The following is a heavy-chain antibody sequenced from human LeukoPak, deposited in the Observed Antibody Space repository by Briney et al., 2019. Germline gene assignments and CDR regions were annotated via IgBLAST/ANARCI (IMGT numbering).Heavy chain of an antibody. CDR1: GFTFSDYY. Sequence: GGSLRLSCAASGFTFSDYYMSWIRQAPGKGLEWVSYISSSGSTIYYADSVKGRFTISRDNAKNSLYLQMNSLRAEDTAVYYCAKGDVSVTREFDYWGQGTLVTVSS. J-gene: IGHJ4*02. CDR2: ISSSGSTI. D-gene: IGHD7-27*01. V-gene: IGHV3-11*04. CDR3: AKGDVSVTREFDY.